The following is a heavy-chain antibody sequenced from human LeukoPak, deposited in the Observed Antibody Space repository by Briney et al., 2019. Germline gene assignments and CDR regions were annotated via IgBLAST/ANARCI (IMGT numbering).Heavy chain of an antibody. CDR3: ARGSLLAEYYYDY. J-gene: IGHJ4*02. V-gene: IGHV4-59*01. D-gene: IGHD3-22*01. CDR2: IYYSGST. Sequence: SETLSLTCTVSGGSISSYYWSWIRQPPGKGPEWIGYIYYSGSTNYIPSLKSRVTISVDTSKNQFSLKLSSVTAADTAVYYCARGSLLAEYYYDYWGQGTLVTVSS. CDR1: GGSISSYY.